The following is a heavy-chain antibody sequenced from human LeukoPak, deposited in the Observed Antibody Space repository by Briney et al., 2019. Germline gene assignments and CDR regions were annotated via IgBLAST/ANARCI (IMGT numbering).Heavy chain of an antibody. D-gene: IGHD1-1*01. CDR3: ARGLPYNWNAGWFDP. V-gene: IGHV4-39*07. CDR2: IYYSGST. Sequence: PSETLSLTCTVSGGSISSSSYYWGWIRQPPGKGLEWIGSIYYSGSTYYNPSLKSRVTISVDTSKNQFSLRLSSVTAADTVVYYCARGLPYNWNAGWFDPWGQGTLVTVSS. J-gene: IGHJ5*02. CDR1: GGSISSSSYY.